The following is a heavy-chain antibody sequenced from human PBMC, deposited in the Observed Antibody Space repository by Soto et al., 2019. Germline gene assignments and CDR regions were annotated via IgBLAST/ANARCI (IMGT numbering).Heavy chain of an antibody. CDR3: ARTDRDFYGLDV. V-gene: IGHV3-13*05. CDR1: GFTFRNYD. J-gene: IGHJ6*02. Sequence: EVQLVESGGGLVQPGGSLRLSCEASGFTFRNYDMHWVRQGTEKGLEWVSGISAAGDPDYAGSVEGRFTISRENAQNSFSLQMNGLGVGDTAVYYCARTDRDFYGLDVWGQGTTVIVSS. CDR2: ISAAGDP.